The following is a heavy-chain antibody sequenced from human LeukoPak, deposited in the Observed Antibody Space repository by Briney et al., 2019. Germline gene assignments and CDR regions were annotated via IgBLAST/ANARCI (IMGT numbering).Heavy chain of an antibody. CDR2: ISSSGSTI. D-gene: IGHD6-19*01. Sequence: GGSLRLSCAASGFTFISYEMNWVRQAPGKGLEWVSYISSSGSTIYYADSVKGRFTISRDNAKNSLYLQMNSLRAEDTAVYYCARVVSSGWYSDNWGQGTLVTVSS. V-gene: IGHV3-48*03. CDR1: GFTFISYE. CDR3: ARVVSSGWYSDN. J-gene: IGHJ4*02.